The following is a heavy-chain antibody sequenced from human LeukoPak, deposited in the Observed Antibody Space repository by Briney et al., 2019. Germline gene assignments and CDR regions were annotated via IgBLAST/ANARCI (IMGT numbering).Heavy chain of an antibody. Sequence: SVKVSCKASGFTFATSAVQWVRQARGQRLEWIGWIVVASGHTNYAQRFHERVTIIRDMSTSTAYMDLSSLRSEDTAVYYCAATSTVTTGGTYYGMDVWGQGTTVTVSS. D-gene: IGHD4-17*01. V-gene: IGHV1-58*01. CDR3: AATSTVTTGGTYYGMDV. J-gene: IGHJ6*02. CDR1: GFTFATSA. CDR2: IVVASGHT.